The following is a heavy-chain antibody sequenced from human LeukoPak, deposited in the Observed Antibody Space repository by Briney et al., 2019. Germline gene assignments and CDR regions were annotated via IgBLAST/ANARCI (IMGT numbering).Heavy chain of an antibody. CDR1: GGSISSGDYY. Sequence: SQTLSLTCTVSGGSISSGDYYWSWIRQPPGKGLEWIGYIYYSGSTYYNPSLKSRVTISVDTPKNQFSLKLSSVTAADTAVYYCATTFIAAATRGFDYWGQGTLVTVSS. D-gene: IGHD6-13*01. CDR2: IYYSGST. J-gene: IGHJ4*02. CDR3: ATTFIAAATRGFDY. V-gene: IGHV4-30-4*01.